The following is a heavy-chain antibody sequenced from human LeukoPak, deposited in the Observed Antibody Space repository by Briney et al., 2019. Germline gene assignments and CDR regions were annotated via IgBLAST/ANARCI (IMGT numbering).Heavy chain of an antibody. J-gene: IGHJ4*02. V-gene: IGHV3-23*01. Sequence: GGSLRLSCAASGFTFSIYAMSWVRQAPGKGLGWVSAISASDSRPYYADSVKGRFTISRDNSKNTLYLRLNGLRGEDTAIYYCAKDLSYAFDYWGQGTLVTVSS. CDR3: AKDLSYAFDY. D-gene: IGHD5-18*01. CDR1: GFTFSIYA. CDR2: ISASDSRP.